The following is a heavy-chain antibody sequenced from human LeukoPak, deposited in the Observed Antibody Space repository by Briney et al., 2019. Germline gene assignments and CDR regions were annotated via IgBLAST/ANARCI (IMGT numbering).Heavy chain of an antibody. CDR2: IIPILGIK. V-gene: IGHV1-69*04. Sequence: SVKVSCKASGGTFSSYAISWVRQAPGQGLEWMGRIIPILGIKNYAQKFQGRVTITADKSTSTAYMELSSLRSEDTAVYYCARDNPDIVATMAPHLGMDVWGQRDTVTLS. CDR1: GGTFSSYA. CDR3: ARDNPDIVATMAPHLGMDV. J-gene: IGHJ6*01. D-gene: IGHD5-12*01.